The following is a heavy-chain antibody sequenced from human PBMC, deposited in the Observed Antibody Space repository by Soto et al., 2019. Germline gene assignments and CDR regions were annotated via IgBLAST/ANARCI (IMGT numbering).Heavy chain of an antibody. J-gene: IGHJ4*02. CDR2: IYYSGST. Sequence: SETLSLTCTVSGGSISSSSYYWGWIRQPPGKGLEWIGSIYYSGSTYYNPSLKSRVTISVDTSKNQFSLKLSSVTAADTAVYYCAGRDSSPHYRYWGQGTLVTVSS. CDR3: AGRDSSPHYRY. V-gene: IGHV4-39*01. D-gene: IGHD2-15*01. CDR1: GGSISSSSYY.